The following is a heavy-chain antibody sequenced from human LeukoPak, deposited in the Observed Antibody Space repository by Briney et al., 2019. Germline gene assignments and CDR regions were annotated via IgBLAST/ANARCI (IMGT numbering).Heavy chain of an antibody. V-gene: IGHV4-59*01. J-gene: IGHJ3*02. CDR1: GGSISSYH. CDR2: IYYSGST. Sequence: SETLSLTCTVSGGSISSYHWSWIRQPPGKGLEWIGYIYYSGSTNYNPSLKSRVTISVDTSKNQFSLKLSSVTAADTAVYYCAREKYGGNLDTFDIWGQGTMVTVSS. CDR3: AREKYGGNLDTFDI. D-gene: IGHD4-23*01.